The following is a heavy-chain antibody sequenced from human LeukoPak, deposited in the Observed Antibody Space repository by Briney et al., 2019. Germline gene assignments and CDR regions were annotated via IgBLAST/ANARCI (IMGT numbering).Heavy chain of an antibody. D-gene: IGHD3-9*01. CDR1: GGSITGYY. CDR3: ARGNILSGYCFDY. V-gene: IGHV4-34*01. J-gene: IGHJ4*02. CDR2: IQYTGAT. Sequence: SETLSLTCAVYGGSITGYYWSWIRQPPGKGLEWVGEIQYTGATSYNPSLKSRATISIDASKNQVSLKLSSVTAADTAVYYCARGNILSGYCFDYWGQGTLVTVSS.